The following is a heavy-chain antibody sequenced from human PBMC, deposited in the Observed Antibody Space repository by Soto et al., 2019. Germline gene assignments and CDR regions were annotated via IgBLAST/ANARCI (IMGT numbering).Heavy chain of an antibody. Sequence: GGSLRLSCTASGFTFGDHGMSWFRQAPGKGPEWVGFIRRKIDGGTTEYAASVKGRFTISRDDSKSIAYLQMNSLKTEDTAVYYCTIYDFWSGLSVTRMDVWGQGTTVTVSS. CDR1: GFTFGDHG. CDR3: TIYDFWSGLSVTRMDV. V-gene: IGHV3-49*03. CDR2: IRRKIDGGTT. D-gene: IGHD3-3*01. J-gene: IGHJ6*02.